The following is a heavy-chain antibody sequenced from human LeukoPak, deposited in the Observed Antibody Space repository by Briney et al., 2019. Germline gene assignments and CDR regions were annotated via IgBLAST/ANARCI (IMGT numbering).Heavy chain of an antibody. CDR2: IWYDGSNK. V-gene: IGHV3-33*01. J-gene: IGHJ4*02. CDR3: ARDRCTNGVCYYDY. CDR1: GFTFSSYG. Sequence: GGSLRLSRAASGFTFSSYGMHWVRQAPGKGLEWVAVIWYDGSNKYYGDSVKGRFTISRDNPKNTLYLQMNSLRAEDAAVYYCARDRCTNGVCYYDYWGQGTLVTVSS. D-gene: IGHD2-8*01.